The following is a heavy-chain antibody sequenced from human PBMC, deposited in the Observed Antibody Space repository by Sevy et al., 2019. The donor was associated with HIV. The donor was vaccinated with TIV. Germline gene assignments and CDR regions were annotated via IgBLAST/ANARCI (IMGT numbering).Heavy chain of an antibody. D-gene: IGHD3-22*01. Sequence: GGSLRLSCAASGFTFSRYAMNWVRQAPGKGLEWVSGISGSGGSGDKTNYADSVKGRVTFSRDDSKNSLYLELNSRRAEDTAIYYCARKYDSSGYFDYWGQGTLVTVSS. V-gene: IGHV3-23*01. CDR3: ARKYDSSGYFDY. J-gene: IGHJ4*02. CDR1: GFTFSRYA. CDR2: ISGSGGSGDKT.